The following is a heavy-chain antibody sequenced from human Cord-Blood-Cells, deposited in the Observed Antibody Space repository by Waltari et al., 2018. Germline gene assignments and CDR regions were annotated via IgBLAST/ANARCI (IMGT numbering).Heavy chain of an antibody. D-gene: IGHD6-19*01. J-gene: IGHJ4*02. CDR2: INSDGSST. V-gene: IGHV3-74*01. CDR1: GFTFSRHW. Sequence: EVQMVETGAGLVQTGETLRLYCADTGFTFSRHWMHWVRQAPGKGLVWVSRINSDGSSTSYADSVKGRFTISRDNAKNTLYLQMNSLRAEDTAVYYCARAAAVAGDYWGQGTLVTVSS. CDR3: ARAAAVAGDY.